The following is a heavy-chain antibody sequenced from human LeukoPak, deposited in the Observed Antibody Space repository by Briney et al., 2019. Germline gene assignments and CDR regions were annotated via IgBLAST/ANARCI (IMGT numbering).Heavy chain of an antibody. Sequence: GGSLRLSCAASGFTFSSYAMSWGGQAPGKGLEWVSAISGSGGSTYYADSVKGRFTISRDNSKNTLYLQMNSLRAEDTAVYYCAKFPGAHYGMDVWGQGTTVTVSS. D-gene: IGHD3-10*01. CDR3: AKFPGAHYGMDV. CDR1: GFTFSSYA. V-gene: IGHV3-23*01. CDR2: ISGSGGST. J-gene: IGHJ6*02.